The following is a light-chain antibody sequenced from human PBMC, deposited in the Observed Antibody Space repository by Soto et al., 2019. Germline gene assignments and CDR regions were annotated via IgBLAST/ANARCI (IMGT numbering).Light chain of an antibody. CDR1: ISDIGGYNF. J-gene: IGLJ2*01. CDR2: DVN. CDR3: ASYTGFSTDIL. Sequence: QSALTQPASVSGSPGQSITISCTGTISDIGGYNFISWYQHHPGKAPKLVIYDVNNRPSGISYRFSGSKSGNTASLTISGLQAEDEADYYCASYTGFSTDILFGGGTKLTVL. V-gene: IGLV2-14*01.